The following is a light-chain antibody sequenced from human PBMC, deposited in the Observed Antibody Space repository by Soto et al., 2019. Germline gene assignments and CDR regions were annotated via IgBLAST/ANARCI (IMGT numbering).Light chain of an antibody. J-gene: IGKJ5*01. CDR1: QGISSW. Sequence: IHGTQSPSSVSASVGGRGTITCRASQGISSWLAWYQQKPGKAPNLLLYDASTLERGVPPRFSGTGSGTEFTLTIDRLQPDDCATYYGQQNHTSAITFGQGTRLEIK. V-gene: IGKV1-12*01. CDR2: DAS. CDR3: QQNHTSAIT.